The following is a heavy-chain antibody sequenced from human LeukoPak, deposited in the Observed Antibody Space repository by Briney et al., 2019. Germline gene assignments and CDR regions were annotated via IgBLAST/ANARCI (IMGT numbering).Heavy chain of an antibody. Sequence: PGGSLRLSCAASGFTFSSYWTSWVRQAPGKGLEWVANIKQDGSEKYYVDSVKGRFTISRDNAKNSLYLQMNSLRAEDTAVYYCAKDYGDDTWGQGTLVTVSS. D-gene: IGHD4-17*01. J-gene: IGHJ5*02. V-gene: IGHV3-7*01. CDR2: IKQDGSEK. CDR3: AKDYGDDT. CDR1: GFTFSSYW.